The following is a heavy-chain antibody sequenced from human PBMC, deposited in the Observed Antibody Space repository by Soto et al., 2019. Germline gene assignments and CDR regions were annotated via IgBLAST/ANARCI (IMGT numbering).Heavy chain of an antibody. V-gene: IGHV3-30*18. J-gene: IGHJ4*02. CDR3: AKDHGGDSSGFDY. D-gene: IGHD3-22*01. Sequence: QVQLVESGGGLVKPGGSLRLSCAASGFTFSSYGMHWVRQAPGKGLEWVAVISYDGSNKYYADSVKGRFTISRDNSKNTLYLQMNSLRAEDTAVYYCAKDHGGDSSGFDYWGQGTLVTVSS. CDR2: ISYDGSNK. CDR1: GFTFSSYG.